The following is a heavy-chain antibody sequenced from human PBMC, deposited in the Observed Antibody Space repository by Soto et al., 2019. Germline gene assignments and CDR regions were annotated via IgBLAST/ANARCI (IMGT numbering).Heavy chain of an antibody. J-gene: IGHJ5*01. Sequence: SQTLSLTCAMSGDSVSCSSVTWNWIRQSPSRGLEWLGRTYYRSKWYNDYAESVKSRITINPDTSKNQFSLHLNSVTPEDTAVYYCVRLIGNSWLDFWGQGTLVTVSS. D-gene: IGHD1-26*01. V-gene: IGHV6-1*01. CDR2: TYYRSKWYN. CDR1: GDSVSCSSVT. CDR3: VRLIGNSWLDF.